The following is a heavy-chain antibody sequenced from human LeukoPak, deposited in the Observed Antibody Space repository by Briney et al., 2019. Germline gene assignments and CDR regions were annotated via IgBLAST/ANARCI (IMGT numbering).Heavy chain of an antibody. CDR2: ISGSGGST. Sequence: GGSLRLSCAASGFTFSSYAMSWVRQAPGKGLEWVSAISGSGGSTYYADSVKGRFTISRDNSKNTLYLQMNSLRAEDAAVYYCAAMVRGVISYFQHWGRGTLVTVSS. D-gene: IGHD3-10*01. V-gene: IGHV3-23*01. CDR1: GFTFSSYA. CDR3: AAMVRGVISYFQH. J-gene: IGHJ1*01.